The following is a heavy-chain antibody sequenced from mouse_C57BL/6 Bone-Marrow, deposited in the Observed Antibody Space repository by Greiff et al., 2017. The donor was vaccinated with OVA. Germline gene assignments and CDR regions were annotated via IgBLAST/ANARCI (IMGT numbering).Heavy chain of an antibody. CDR3: ARSLVY. V-gene: IGHV1-81*01. CDR2: IYPISGNT. J-gene: IGHJ2*01. D-gene: IGHD6-2*01. Sequence: QVQLQQSGAKLAGPGASVMLSCNASAYTFTCSGISWVKQRTGNGLEGIGEIYPISGNTYSNERFKGKATLTADKSSSTAYRELRSLTSEDAALYFCARSLVYWGQGTTLTVSA. CDR1: AYTFTCSG.